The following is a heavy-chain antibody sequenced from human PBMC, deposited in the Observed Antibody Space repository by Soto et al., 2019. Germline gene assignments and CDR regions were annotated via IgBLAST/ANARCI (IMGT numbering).Heavy chain of an antibody. Sequence: SVKVSSNASRGAFGSYAMSWVRQAPGQGPEWMGGIIPIFGTANYAQKFQGRVTTTADKSTSTAYMELSSLRSEDTAVYYCARARYYYDSSGYYPNWFDPWGQGTLVTAPQ. V-gene: IGHV1-69*06. CDR1: RGAFGSYA. J-gene: IGHJ5*02. D-gene: IGHD3-22*01. CDR3: ARARYYYDSSGYYPNWFDP. CDR2: IIPIFGTA.